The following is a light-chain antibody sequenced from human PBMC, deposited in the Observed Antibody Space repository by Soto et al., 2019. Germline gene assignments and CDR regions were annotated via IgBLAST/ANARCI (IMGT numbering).Light chain of an antibody. V-gene: IGKV3-15*01. CDR2: GAS. Sequence: EIVMTQSPATLSMSPGDRATLSCRASQSVSTNLAWFQQKPGQTPRLLIYGASFRATGVPGRFSGSGSGTEFTLTISSLQSEDFAVYYCQQYNNWPPYTFGQGTKLDIK. CDR1: QSVSTN. J-gene: IGKJ2*01. CDR3: QQYNNWPPYT.